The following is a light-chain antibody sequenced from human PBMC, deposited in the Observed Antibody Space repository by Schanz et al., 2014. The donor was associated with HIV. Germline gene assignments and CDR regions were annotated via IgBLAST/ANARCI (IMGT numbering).Light chain of an antibody. CDR1: SSDVGGYKF. V-gene: IGLV2-14*01. CDR2: DVS. CDR3: CSYAGSYTL. J-gene: IGLJ2*01. Sequence: QSALTQPASLSGSPGQSITISCTGTSSDVGGYKFVSWYQQHPGKAPKLLLYDVSIRVRPSGVSNRFSGSKSGNTASLTISGLQADDEADYYCCSYAGSYTLFGGGTKLTVL.